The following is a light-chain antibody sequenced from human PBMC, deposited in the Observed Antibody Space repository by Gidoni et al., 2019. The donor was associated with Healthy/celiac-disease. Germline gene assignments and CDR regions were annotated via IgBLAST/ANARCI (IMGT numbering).Light chain of an antibody. CDR1: SSNIGSNT. Sequence: QSVLTQPPSASGTPGPRVTISCSGSSSNIGSNTVNGYQQRPGTAPKLLIYSNNQRSAGVPDRFSGSKSGNSASLAISGLQSEDEADYYCAAWDDSLNGHVVFGGGTKLTVL. V-gene: IGLV1-44*01. CDR3: AAWDDSLNGHVV. J-gene: IGLJ2*01. CDR2: SNN.